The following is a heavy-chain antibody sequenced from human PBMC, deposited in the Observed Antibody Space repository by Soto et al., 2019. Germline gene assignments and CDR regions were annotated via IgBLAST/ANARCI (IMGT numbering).Heavy chain of an antibody. V-gene: IGHV3-53*01. CDR2: IYYNGTT. D-gene: IGHD4-17*01. Sequence: VHLVESGGGLIQPGGSLRLSCAASGLTVGDNYMSWVRQAPGMGLEWVSAIYYNGTTYYADSVKGRFTISRDTSKNTLSLQMDSLRVEDTAVYYCVRPLSSVRNYGKDVWGQGTTVTVSS. CDR1: GLTVGDNY. CDR3: VRPLSSVRNYGKDV. J-gene: IGHJ6*02.